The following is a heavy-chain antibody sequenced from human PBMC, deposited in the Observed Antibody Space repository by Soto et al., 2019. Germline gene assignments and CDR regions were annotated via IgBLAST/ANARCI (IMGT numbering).Heavy chain of an antibody. CDR3: ARGRIAYSSSWSVPIGFDP. Sequence: SVKVSCKASGGTFSSYAISWVRQAPGQGLEWMGRIIPIFGTVNYAQKFQGRVTITADESTSTAYMELSSLRSEDTALYYCARGRIAYSSSWSVPIGFDPWGQGTLVTVSS. V-gene: IGHV1-69*13. D-gene: IGHD6-13*01. CDR2: IIPIFGTV. CDR1: GGTFSSYA. J-gene: IGHJ5*02.